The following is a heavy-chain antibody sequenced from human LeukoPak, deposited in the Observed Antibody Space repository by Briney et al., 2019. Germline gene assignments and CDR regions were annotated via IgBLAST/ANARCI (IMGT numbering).Heavy chain of an antibody. V-gene: IGHV3-48*03. CDR2: ISSSGSTI. CDR1: GFTFSSYE. D-gene: IGHD3-22*01. Sequence: GSLRLSCAASGFTFSSYEMNWVRQAPGKGLEWVSYISSSGSTIYYPDTVKGRFTISKDNSKNTLYLQMNSVRAEDTAVYYCAKHYDSSDYFYGDWGQGTLLTVSS. J-gene: IGHJ4*02. CDR3: AKHYDSSDYFYGD.